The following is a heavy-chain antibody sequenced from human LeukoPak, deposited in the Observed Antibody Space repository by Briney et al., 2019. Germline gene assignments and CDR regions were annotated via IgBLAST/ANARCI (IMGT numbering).Heavy chain of an antibody. Sequence: SETLSLTCTVSGGSISSSSYCWGWIRQPPGKGLEWIGSIYYSGSTYYNPSLKSRVTISVDTSKNQFSLKLSSVTAADAAVYYCARSPRFLEWLPIDYWGQGTLVTVSS. J-gene: IGHJ4*02. CDR3: ARSPRFLEWLPIDY. CDR2: IYYSGST. CDR1: GGSISSSSYC. D-gene: IGHD3-3*01. V-gene: IGHV4-39*01.